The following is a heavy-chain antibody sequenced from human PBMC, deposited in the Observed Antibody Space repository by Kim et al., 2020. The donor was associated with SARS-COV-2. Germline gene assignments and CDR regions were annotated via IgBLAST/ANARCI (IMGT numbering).Heavy chain of an antibody. CDR2: ISYDGSNK. CDR1: GFTFSSYG. D-gene: IGHD6-25*01. J-gene: IGHJ1*01. CDR3: AKAEHTPQTKISNAWRAPGVHPPQPFSPSSPVRIPRRIRAAWPLAASHRTSFQH. Sequence: GGSLRLSCAASGFTFSSYGMHWVRQAPGKGLEWVAVISYDGSNKYYADSVKGRFTISRDNSKNTLYLQMNSLRAEDTAVYYCAKAEHTPQTKISNAWRAPGVHPPQPFSPSSPVRIPRRIRAAWPLAASHRTSFQH. V-gene: IGHV3-30*18.